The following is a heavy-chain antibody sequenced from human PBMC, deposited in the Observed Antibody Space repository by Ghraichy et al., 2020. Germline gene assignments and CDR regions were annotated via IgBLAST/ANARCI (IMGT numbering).Heavy chain of an antibody. J-gene: IGHJ4*02. Sequence: SETLSLTCTVSGGSISSYYWSWIRQPPGKGLEWIGYIYYSGSTNYNPSLKSRVTISVDTSKNQFSLKLSSVTAADTAVYYCARDVSGSPTFDYWGQGTLVTVSS. D-gene: IGHD1-26*01. V-gene: IGHV4-59*01. CDR3: ARDVSGSPTFDY. CDR2: IYYSGST. CDR1: GGSISSYY.